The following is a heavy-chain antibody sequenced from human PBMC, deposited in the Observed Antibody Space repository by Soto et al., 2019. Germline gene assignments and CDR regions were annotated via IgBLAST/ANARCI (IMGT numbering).Heavy chain of an antibody. V-gene: IGHV4-39*01. J-gene: IGHJ5*02. D-gene: IGHD3-3*01. CDR2: IYYSGST. Sequence: SETLSLTCTVSGGSISSSSYYWGWIRQPPGKGLEWIGSIYYSGSTYYNPSLKSRVTISVDTSKNQFSLKLSSVTAADTAVYYCARPTGLFLEWFQNWFHPSGQGTLVTVSS. CDR3: ARPTGLFLEWFQNWFHP. CDR1: GGSISSSSYY.